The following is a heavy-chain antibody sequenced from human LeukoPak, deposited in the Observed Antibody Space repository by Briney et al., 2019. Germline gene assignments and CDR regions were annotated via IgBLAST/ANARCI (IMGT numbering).Heavy chain of an antibody. J-gene: IGHJ6*02. V-gene: IGHV1-2*02. CDR1: GYTFTGYY. D-gene: IGHD6-13*01. CDR3: ARGDSSSPKYYYYYYGMDV. Sequence: GASVEVSCKASGYTFTGYYMHWVRQAPGQGLEWMGWINPNSGGTNYAQKFQGRVTMTRDTSISTAYMELSRLRSDGTAVYYCARGDSSSPKYYYYYYGMDVWGQGTTVTVSS. CDR2: INPNSGGT.